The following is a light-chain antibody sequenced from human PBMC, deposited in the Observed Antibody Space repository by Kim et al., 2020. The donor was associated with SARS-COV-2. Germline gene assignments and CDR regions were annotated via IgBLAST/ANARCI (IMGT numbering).Light chain of an antibody. V-gene: IGKV1-9*01. Sequence: GDRVTITCRASQGINSDFAWYQQRPGKAPKLLISAVSTLQSGVPSRFSGSRSGTDFTLTINSLQPEDFSTYYCQQLYTYPLTFGGGTKVEIK. CDR3: QQLYTYPLT. CDR2: AVS. CDR1: QGINSD. J-gene: IGKJ4*01.